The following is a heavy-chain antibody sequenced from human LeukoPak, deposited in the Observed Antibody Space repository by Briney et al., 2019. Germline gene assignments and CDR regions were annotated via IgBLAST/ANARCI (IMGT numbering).Heavy chain of an antibody. V-gene: IGHV1-3*01. J-gene: IGHJ5*02. Sequence: ASVKVSCKASGYTFTSYAMHWVRQAPGQRLEWMGWINAGNGNTKYSQKFQGRVTITRDTSASTAYMELSSLRSEDTAVYYCARDRLEWPGRWFDPWGQGTLVTVSS. D-gene: IGHD3-3*01. CDR1: GYTFTSYA. CDR2: INAGNGNT. CDR3: ARDRLEWPGRWFDP.